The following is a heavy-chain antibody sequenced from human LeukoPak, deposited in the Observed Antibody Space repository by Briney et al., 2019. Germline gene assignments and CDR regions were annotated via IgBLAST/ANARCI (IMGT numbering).Heavy chain of an antibody. J-gene: IGHJ3*02. CDR1: GFTFSSHG. CDR3: ARDSSAAFNI. V-gene: IGHV3-74*01. Sequence: SGGSLRLSCAASGFTFSSHGMHWVRQAPGKGLVWVSRINSDGSSTNYADSMKGRFSISRDNAKNTLYLQMNSLRAEDTAVYYCARDSSAAFNIWGQGTMVTVSS. D-gene: IGHD3-3*01. CDR2: INSDGSST.